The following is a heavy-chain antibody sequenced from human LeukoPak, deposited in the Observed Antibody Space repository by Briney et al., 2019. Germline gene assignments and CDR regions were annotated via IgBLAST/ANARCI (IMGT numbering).Heavy chain of an antibody. CDR3: ARLIDDRITGTTYPDY. Sequence: SETLSLTCTVSGGSISSSSYYWGWIRQPPGKGLEWIGSIYYSGSTYYNPSLKSRVTISVDTSKNQFSLKLSSVTAADTAVYYCARLIDDRITGTTYPDYWGQGTLVTVSS. D-gene: IGHD1-20*01. CDR1: GGSISSSSYY. CDR2: IYYSGST. J-gene: IGHJ4*02. V-gene: IGHV4-39*01.